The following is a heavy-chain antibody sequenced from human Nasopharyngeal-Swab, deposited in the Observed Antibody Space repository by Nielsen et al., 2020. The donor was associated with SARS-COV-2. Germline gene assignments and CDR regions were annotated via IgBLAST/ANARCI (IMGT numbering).Heavy chain of an antibody. D-gene: IGHD4-17*01. CDR2: IRSKAYGGTT. V-gene: IGHV3-49*04. CDR1: GFTFGDYA. J-gene: IGHJ4*02. Sequence: GGSLKLSCTASGFTFGDYAMSWVRQAPGKGLEWVGFIRSKAYGGTTEYAASVKGGFTISRDDSKSIAYLQMNSLKTEDTAVYYCTRGGYGDYGLYYFDYWGQGTLVTVSS. CDR3: TRGGYGDYGLYYFDY.